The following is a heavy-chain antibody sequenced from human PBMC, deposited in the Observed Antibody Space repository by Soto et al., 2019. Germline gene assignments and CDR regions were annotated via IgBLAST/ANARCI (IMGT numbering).Heavy chain of an antibody. CDR1: GFIGNSND. Sequence: GSLRLSCAASGFIGNSNDITWVRQAPGNGLEWVSVIYCGGNTFYADSVKGRFIISRDNSKNTLFLQMNSLRAEDTAVYYCARLRPLSVVSLDSWGQGTVVTVSS. J-gene: IGHJ4*02. CDR2: IYCGGNT. V-gene: IGHV3-66*04. D-gene: IGHD2-2*01. CDR3: ARLRPLSVVSLDS.